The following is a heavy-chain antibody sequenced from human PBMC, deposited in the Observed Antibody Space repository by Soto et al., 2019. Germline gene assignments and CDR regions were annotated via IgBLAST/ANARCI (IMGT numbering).Heavy chain of an antibody. D-gene: IGHD6-13*01. V-gene: IGHV4-4*07. Sequence: SETLSLTCTVSGGSISSYYWSWIRQPAGKGLEWIGRIYTSGSTNYNPSLKSRVTMSVDTSKNQFSLKLSSVTAAETAVYYCARGQQMSSVYYYYGMDVWGQGTTVTVSS. J-gene: IGHJ6*02. CDR3: ARGQQMSSVYYYYGMDV. CDR1: GGSISSYY. CDR2: IYTSGST.